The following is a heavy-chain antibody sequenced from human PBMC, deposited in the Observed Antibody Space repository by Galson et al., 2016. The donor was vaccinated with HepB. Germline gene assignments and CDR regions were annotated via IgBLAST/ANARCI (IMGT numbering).Heavy chain of an antibody. CDR2: LIATSGST. CDR1: GITLSRFP. Sequence: SLRLSCAASGITLSRFPMNWVRQAPGKGLEWVSLIATSGSTSYADALQGRFSISREISKNTLYLQMNSSRGEDKAVYYCGEDIDSSGYYSELVFWGQGTLVIVSS. J-gene: IGHJ4*02. D-gene: IGHD3-22*01. CDR3: GEDIDSSGYYSELVF. V-gene: IGHV3-23*01.